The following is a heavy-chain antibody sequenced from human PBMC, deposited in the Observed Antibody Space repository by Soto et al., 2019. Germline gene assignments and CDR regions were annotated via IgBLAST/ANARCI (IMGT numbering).Heavy chain of an antibody. CDR1: GGSISSSNW. CDR2: IYHSGIS. J-gene: IGHJ3*02. CDR3: ASLLRDGAFDI. Sequence: QVQLQESGPGLVKPSGTLSLTCAVSGGSISSSNWWSWVLQPPGKGLAWIGEIYHSGISNYNPSLKSRVTISVDKSKNQFSLKLSSVSAAVTAVYYCASLLRDGAFDILGQGTMVTVSS. D-gene: IGHD1-26*01. V-gene: IGHV4-4*02.